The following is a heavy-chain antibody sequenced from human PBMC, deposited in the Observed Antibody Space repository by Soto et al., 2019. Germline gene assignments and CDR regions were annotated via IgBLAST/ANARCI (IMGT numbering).Heavy chain of an antibody. CDR1: GYTFTGYY. J-gene: IGHJ4*02. V-gene: IGHV1-2*04. D-gene: IGHD6-19*01. Sequence: ASVKVSCKASGYTFTGYYMHWVRQAPGQGLEWMGWINPNSGGTNYGQKFQGWVTMTRDTSISTAYMELSRLTSDDTAVYYCATSRGRLAVPGETEYYWEYWQQGTLVIVCS. CDR3: ATSRGRLAVPGETEYYWEY. CDR2: INPNSGGT.